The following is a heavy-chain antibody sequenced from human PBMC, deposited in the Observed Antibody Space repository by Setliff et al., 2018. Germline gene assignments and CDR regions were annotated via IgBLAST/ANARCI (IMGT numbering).Heavy chain of an antibody. J-gene: IGHJ6*03. D-gene: IGHD3-3*01. CDR2: INPSGVRT. CDR3: AKDGSSVVRFLEWSHKDYYYMDV. Sequence: ASVKVSCKASGHIFTSNSMHWVRQAPGQGLEWMGVINPSGVRTAYAQKFKGRVTLTRDTSTSTVYMEVSSLKSDDTATYYCAKDGSSVVRFLEWSHKDYYYMDVWGKGTTVTVSS. CDR1: GHIFTSNS. V-gene: IGHV1-46*01.